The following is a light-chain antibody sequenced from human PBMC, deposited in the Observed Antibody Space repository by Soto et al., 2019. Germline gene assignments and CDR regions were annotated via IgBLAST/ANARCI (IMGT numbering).Light chain of an antibody. V-gene: IGLV1-40*01. Sequence: QSVLTQPPSVSGAPGQRVTISCTGSSSNIGAGYDVHWYQQLPGTAPKLLIYGNSNRPSGVPDRFSGSKSGTSASLAITGLRAEDEADYYCQSYDSSRSAGVFGGGTKLTVL. CDR1: SSNIGAGYD. J-gene: IGLJ3*02. CDR3: QSYDSSRSAGV. CDR2: GNS.